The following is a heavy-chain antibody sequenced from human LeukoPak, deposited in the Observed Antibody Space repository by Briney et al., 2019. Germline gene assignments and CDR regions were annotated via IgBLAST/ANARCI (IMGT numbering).Heavy chain of an antibody. V-gene: IGHV4-59*01. CDR2: LFYSGST. Sequence: SETLTLTCTVSGGSISSYYWSWIRQPPGKGLEWISYLFYSGSTAYNPSLESRVTISVDTSKKQFSLQLRSVTAADTTVYYCAPVAVMRGVTYFDYWGQETLVTVS. D-gene: IGHD6-19*01. CDR1: GGSISSYY. J-gene: IGHJ4*02. CDR3: APVAVMRGVTYFDY.